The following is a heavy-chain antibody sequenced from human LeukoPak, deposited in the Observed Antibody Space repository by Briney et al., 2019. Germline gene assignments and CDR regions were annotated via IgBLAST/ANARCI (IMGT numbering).Heavy chain of an antibody. J-gene: IGHJ4*02. D-gene: IGHD6-13*01. V-gene: IGHV3-33*01. CDR2: IWYDGSYK. Sequence: GRSLRLSCAVSGYTFSSHGMHWVRQAPGKGLEWVAAIWYDGSYKYYADSVKGRFTISRDNAKNSLYLQMNSLRAEDTAVYYCARDFSSSCPFDYWGQGTLVTVSS. CDR1: GYTFSSHG. CDR3: ARDFSSSCPFDY.